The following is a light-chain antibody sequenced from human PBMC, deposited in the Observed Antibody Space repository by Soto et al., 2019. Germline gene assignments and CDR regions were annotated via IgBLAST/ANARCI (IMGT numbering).Light chain of an antibody. Sequence: QSALTQPASVSGSPGQSITISCTGTSSDVGSYNLVSWYQQHPGKAPKLMIYEGSKRPSGVSNRFSGSKSGNTASLTISGLQAEDAADYYCCSYAASSTFVFGGGTKLTVL. V-gene: IGLV2-23*03. CDR2: EGS. CDR3: CSYAASSTFV. CDR1: SSDVGSYNL. J-gene: IGLJ2*01.